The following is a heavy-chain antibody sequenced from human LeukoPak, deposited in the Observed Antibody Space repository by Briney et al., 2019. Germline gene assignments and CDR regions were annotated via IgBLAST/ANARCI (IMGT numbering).Heavy chain of an antibody. Sequence: PGGSLRLSCAASGFTFSSYEMNWVRQAPGKGLEWVANIRQDGSEKYYVDSVKGRFTISRDNAKKSLYLQLNSLRAEDTAVYYCARTWSNWFDPWGQGTLVTVSS. D-gene: IGHD2-15*01. V-gene: IGHV3-7*01. CDR1: GFTFSSYE. CDR3: ARTWSNWFDP. J-gene: IGHJ5*02. CDR2: IRQDGSEK.